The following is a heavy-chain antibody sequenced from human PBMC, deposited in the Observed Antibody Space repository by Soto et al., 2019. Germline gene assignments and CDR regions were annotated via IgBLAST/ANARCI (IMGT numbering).Heavy chain of an antibody. D-gene: IGHD1-1*01. CDR1: GFTFSSYA. V-gene: IGHV3-23*01. Sequence: EVQLLESGGGLVQPGGSLRLSCAASGFTFSSYAMSWVRQAPGKGLEWVSAISGSRGSTYYADSVKGRFTISRDNSKNTLYLQMNSLRAEDTAVYYCAKDPQLTPKNDYWGQGTLVTVSS. CDR3: AKDPQLTPKNDY. J-gene: IGHJ4*02. CDR2: ISGSRGST.